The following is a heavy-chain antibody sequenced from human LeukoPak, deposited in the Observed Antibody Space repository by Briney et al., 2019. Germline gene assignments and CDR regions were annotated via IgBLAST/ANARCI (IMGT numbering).Heavy chain of an antibody. J-gene: IGHJ6*03. D-gene: IGHD6-19*01. CDR2: INPNSGGT. CDR1: GYTFTGYY. V-gene: IGHV1-2*02. Sequence: ASVKVSCKTSGYTFTGYYMHWVRQAPGQGLEWMGWINPNSGGTNYAQKFQGRVTLTRDMSTSTDYLELSSLRSEDTAVYYCARMLSGSSGWYYYYYYMDVWGKGTTVTVSS. CDR3: ARMLSGSSGWYYYYYYMDV.